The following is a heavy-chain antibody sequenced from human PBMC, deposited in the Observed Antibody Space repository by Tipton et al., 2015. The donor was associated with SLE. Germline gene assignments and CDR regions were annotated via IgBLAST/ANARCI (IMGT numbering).Heavy chain of an antibody. CDR1: GGSIGSYY. CDR2: IHYSGST. Sequence: GLVKPSETLSVTCQVSGGSIGSYYWNWIRQPPGKGLEWIGYIHYSGSTSYNPSLSSRVSMSLDTSKNEVSLRLNSVTAVDTAVYYCAREEWDLEQSACDTWGQGTMVSVS. V-gene: IGHV4-59*01. J-gene: IGHJ3*02. D-gene: IGHD1-26*01. CDR3: AREEWDLEQSACDT.